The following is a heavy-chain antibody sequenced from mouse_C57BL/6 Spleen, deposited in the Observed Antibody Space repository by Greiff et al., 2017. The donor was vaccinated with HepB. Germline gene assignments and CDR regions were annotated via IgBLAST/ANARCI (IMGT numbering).Heavy chain of an antibody. D-gene: IGHD5-1*01. Sequence: QVQLQQPGAELVMPGASVKLSCKASGYTFTSYWMHWVKQRPGQGLEWIGEIDPSDSYTNYNQKFKGKSTLTVDKSSSTAYMQLSSLTSEDSAVYYCARKGPCTRYFDVWGTGTTVTVSS. V-gene: IGHV1-69*01. J-gene: IGHJ1*03. CDR1: GYTFTSYW. CDR3: ARKGPCTRYFDV. CDR2: IDPSDSYT.